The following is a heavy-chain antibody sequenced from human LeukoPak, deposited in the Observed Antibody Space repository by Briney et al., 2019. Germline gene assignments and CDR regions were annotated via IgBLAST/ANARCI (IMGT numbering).Heavy chain of an antibody. V-gene: IGHV1-8*03. CDR3: ARGPNYSNFGSAYYYYMDV. CDR2: INPQSGNT. Sequence: GASVKVSCKASGYTPTNYDINWVRQAPGQRLEWMGWINPQSGNTGYAQKFRGRVTITRDTSITTAYMELSSLRSEDTAVYYCARGPNYSNFGSAYYYYMDVWVKGTTVTVSS. D-gene: IGHD4-11*01. J-gene: IGHJ6*03. CDR1: GYTPTNYD.